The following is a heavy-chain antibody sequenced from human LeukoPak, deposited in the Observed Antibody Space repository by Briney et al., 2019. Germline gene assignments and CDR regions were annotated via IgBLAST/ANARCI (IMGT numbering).Heavy chain of an antibody. J-gene: IGHJ4*02. V-gene: IGHV1-2*02. CDR1: GYTFTGYY. CDR3: ARTGPYYDFWSGYHTPYYFDY. CDR2: INPNSGGT. D-gene: IGHD3-3*01. Sequence: GASVKVSCKASGYTFTGYYMHWVRQAPGQGLEWMGWINPNSGGTNYAQKFQGRVTMTRDTSISTAYMELSRLRSDDTAVYYCARTGPYYDFWSGYHTPYYFDYWGQGTLVAASS.